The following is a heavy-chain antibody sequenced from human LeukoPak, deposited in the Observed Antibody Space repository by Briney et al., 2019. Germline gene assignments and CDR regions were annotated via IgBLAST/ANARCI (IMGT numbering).Heavy chain of an antibody. D-gene: IGHD6-13*01. J-gene: IGHJ4*02. CDR3: ARGRTVYSSSPPAY. CDR1: GYTFTSYD. Sequence: GASVKVSCKASGYTFTSYDINWVRQATGQGLEWMGWMNPNSGNTGYAQKFQGRVTMTRNTSISTAYMELSSLRSEDTAVYYCARGRTVYSSSPPAYWGQGTLVTVSS. CDR2: MNPNSGNT. V-gene: IGHV1-8*01.